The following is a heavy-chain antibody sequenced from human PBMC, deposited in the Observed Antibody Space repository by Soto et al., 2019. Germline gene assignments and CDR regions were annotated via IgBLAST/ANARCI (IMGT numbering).Heavy chain of an antibody. CDR2: ISASGDTT. D-gene: IGHD3-10*01. Sequence: EVQLLESGGGLVQPGGSLRLSCAASGFSFSTCAVSWVRQAPGKGLEWVSSISASGDTTHYAESVRGRFTISRDNSRNTLHLQMSSLTAEETAIYSCAAEAKRYFVPFDFWGRGTLVTVSS. J-gene: IGHJ4*02. CDR3: AAEAKRYFVPFDF. V-gene: IGHV3-23*01. CDR1: GFSFSTCA.